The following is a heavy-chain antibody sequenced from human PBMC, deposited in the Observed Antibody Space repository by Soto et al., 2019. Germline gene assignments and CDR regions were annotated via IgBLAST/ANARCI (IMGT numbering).Heavy chain of an antibody. Sequence: PSETLSLTCTVSGGSISSGDYYWSWIRQPPGKGLEWIGYIYYSGSTYYNPSLKSRVTISVDTSKNQFSLKLSSVTAADTAVYYCARWVKLWPLSGMDVWGQGTTVTVSS. J-gene: IGHJ6*02. CDR3: ARWVKLWPLSGMDV. CDR1: GGSISSGDYY. V-gene: IGHV4-30-4*01. CDR2: IYYSGST. D-gene: IGHD5-18*01.